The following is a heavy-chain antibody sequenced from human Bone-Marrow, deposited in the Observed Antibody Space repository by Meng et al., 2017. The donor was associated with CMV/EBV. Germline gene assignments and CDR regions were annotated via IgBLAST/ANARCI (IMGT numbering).Heavy chain of an antibody. CDR1: GGSISSYY. Sequence: SETLSLTCTVSGGSISSYYWSWIRQPPGKGLEWIGYIYYSGSTNYNPSLKSRVTISVDTSKNQFSLKLNSVTAADTAVYYCARESSSSAYYYYYGMDVWGHGTTVTVS. CDR3: ARESSSSAYYYYYGMDV. J-gene: IGHJ6*02. D-gene: IGHD6-6*01. CDR2: IYYSGST. V-gene: IGHV4-59*12.